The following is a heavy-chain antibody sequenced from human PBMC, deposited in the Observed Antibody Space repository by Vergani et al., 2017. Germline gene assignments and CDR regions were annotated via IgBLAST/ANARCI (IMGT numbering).Heavy chain of an antibody. Sequence: QVQLVESGGGVVQPGRSLRLSCAPSGFTFCSSPMHWVRQAPADGVRSVAGISYDGSNKYYADSVKGRFTISRDNSKNTLYLQMNSLRAEDTAVYYCARVVDDYGDYEAEYFQHWGQGTLVTVSS. CDR2: ISYDGSNK. CDR1: GFTFCSSP. V-gene: IGHV3-30-3*01. D-gene: IGHD4-17*01. CDR3: ARVVDDYGDYEAEYFQH. J-gene: IGHJ1*01.